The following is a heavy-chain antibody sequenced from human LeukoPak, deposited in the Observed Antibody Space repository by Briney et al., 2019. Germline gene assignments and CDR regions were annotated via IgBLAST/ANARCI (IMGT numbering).Heavy chain of an antibody. CDR1: GGSISSYY. D-gene: IGHD1-26*01. Sequence: SETLSLTCTVSGGSISSYYWSWIRQPAGKGLEWIGRIYTSGSTNYNPSLKSRVTMSVDTSKNQFSLKLSSVTAADTAVYCCARALLTTPPAAFDIWGQGTMVTVSS. J-gene: IGHJ3*02. CDR2: IYTSGST. CDR3: ARALLTTPPAAFDI. V-gene: IGHV4-4*07.